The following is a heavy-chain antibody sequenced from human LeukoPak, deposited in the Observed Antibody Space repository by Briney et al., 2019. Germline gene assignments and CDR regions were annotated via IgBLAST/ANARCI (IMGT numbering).Heavy chain of an antibody. J-gene: IGHJ3*01. D-gene: IGHD2-21*01. Sequence: GGSLRLSCAASGFIVSGYHADWVRQAPGRGLEWVGRTRDRTRGYRTQYAPSVEDRFSISRDASKNLVFLQMNSLQPEDTAVYYCARDGAEGDDSAFDLWGPGTMVTVSS. CDR1: GFIVSGYH. V-gene: IGHV3-72*01. CDR2: TRDRTRGYRT. CDR3: ARDGAEGDDSAFDL.